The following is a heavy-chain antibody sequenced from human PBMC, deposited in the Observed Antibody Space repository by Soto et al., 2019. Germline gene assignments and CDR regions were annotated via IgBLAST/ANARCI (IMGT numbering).Heavy chain of an antibody. J-gene: IGHJ3*02. V-gene: IGHV1-46*01. CDR1: GYTFTSYY. CDR2: INPSGGST. D-gene: IGHD3-10*01. Sequence: QVQLVQSGAEVKKPGASVKVSCKASGYTFTSYYMHWVRQAPGQGLEWMGIINPSGGSTSYAQKFKGSVTMTRDTSTSTVYMELSSLRSEDTAVYYCAGGGMVRGVPLGGNAFDIWGQGTMVTVSS. CDR3: AGGGMVRGVPLGGNAFDI.